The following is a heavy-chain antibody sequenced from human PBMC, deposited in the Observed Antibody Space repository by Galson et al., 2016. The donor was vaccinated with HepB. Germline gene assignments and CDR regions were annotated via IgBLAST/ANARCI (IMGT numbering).Heavy chain of an antibody. CDR2: IKPSRGET. D-gene: IGHD3-10*01. CDR3: AREAGGFDI. Sequence: SVKVSCKASGYTFANFYLHWVRQAPGQGLEWMGIIKPSRGETIYAQKFQGRVTMTRDTSTSTVYMDLSGLRSDDTAIYYCAREAGGFDIWGQGTMVTVSS. V-gene: IGHV1-46*01. CDR1: GYTFANFY. J-gene: IGHJ3*02.